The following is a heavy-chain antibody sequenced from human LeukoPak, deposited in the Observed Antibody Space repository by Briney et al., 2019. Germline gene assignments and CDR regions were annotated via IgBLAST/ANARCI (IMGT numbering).Heavy chain of an antibody. D-gene: IGHD6-13*01. CDR3: VNRYSSSWYVY. J-gene: IGHJ4*02. CDR1: GYTFSSCA. CDR2: ISSNGGST. Sequence: GGSLRLSCSASGYTFSSCAMLWVRQAPGMGLEYVSAISSNGGSTYYADSVKGRFTISRDNSKNTLYLQMSSLRAEDTAVYYCVNRYSSSWYVYWGQGTLVTVSS. V-gene: IGHV3-64D*06.